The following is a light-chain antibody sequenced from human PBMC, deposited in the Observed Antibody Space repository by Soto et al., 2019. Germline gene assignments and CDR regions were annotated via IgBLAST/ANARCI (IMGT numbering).Light chain of an antibody. V-gene: IGLV1-44*01. CDR1: SSNIGSNT. J-gene: IGLJ2*01. CDR2: SNN. CDR3: AAWDDSLNGVV. Sequence: VLTQPPSASGTPGQRVTISCSGSSSNIGSNTVNWYQQLPGTAPKLLIYSNNQRPSGVPDRFSGSKSGTSASLAISGLQAEDEADYYCAAWDDSLNGVVFGGGTKVTVL.